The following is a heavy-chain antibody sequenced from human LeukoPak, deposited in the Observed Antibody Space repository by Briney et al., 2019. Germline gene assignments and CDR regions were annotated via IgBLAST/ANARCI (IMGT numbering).Heavy chain of an antibody. CDR2: ISYNGNKK. J-gene: IGHJ4*02. CDR3: ARDKMTGDSYFDY. D-gene: IGHD7-27*01. CDR1: GFSFSDYT. V-gene: IGHV3-30*04. Sequence: PGGSLRLSCAASGFSFSDYTMHWVRQTPGKGLEWVAMISYNGNKKYYVDSEKDRFSISRDNAKNSLLLQMDGLRAEDTAVYYCARDKMTGDSYFDYWGQGILVTVSS.